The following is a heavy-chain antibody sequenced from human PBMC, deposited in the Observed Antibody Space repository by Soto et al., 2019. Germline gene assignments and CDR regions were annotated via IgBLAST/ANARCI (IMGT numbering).Heavy chain of an antibody. CDR2: IKSKADGGTT. D-gene: IGHD3-22*01. CDR3: TTLGHYYDSSPLDV. CDR1: GFTFSNAW. V-gene: IGHV3-15*07. Sequence: GGSLRLSCAASGFTFSNAWMNWVRQAPGKGLEWVGRIKSKADGGTTEYAAPVKGRFTISRDDSKNTLYLQMDSLKTEDTAVYYCTTLGHYYDSSPLDVWGQGTTVTVSS. J-gene: IGHJ6*02.